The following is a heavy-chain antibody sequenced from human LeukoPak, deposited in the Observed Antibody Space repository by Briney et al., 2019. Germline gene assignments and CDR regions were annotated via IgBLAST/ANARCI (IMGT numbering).Heavy chain of an antibody. CDR2: ISSNGGST. CDR3: ARSDSGSHY. V-gene: IGHV3-64*01. J-gene: IGHJ4*02. D-gene: IGHD1-26*01. Sequence: TGGSLRLSCAASGFTFSSYAMHWVRQAPGKGLEYVSAISSNGGSTYYANSVKGRFTISRDNSKNTLYLQMGSLRAEDMAVYYCARSDSGSHYWGQGTLVTVSS. CDR1: GFTFSSYA.